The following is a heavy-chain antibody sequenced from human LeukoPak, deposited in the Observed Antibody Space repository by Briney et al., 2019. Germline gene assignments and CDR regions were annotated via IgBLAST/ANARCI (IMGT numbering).Heavy chain of an antibody. CDR2: INHTEGT. CDR3: ARHGSYGSGNYYNAPIDY. CDR1: GGSFSGYY. J-gene: IGHJ4*02. D-gene: IGHD3-10*01. V-gene: IGHV4-34*01. Sequence: SETLSLTCAVYGGSFSGYYWSWIPQPPGKGLEWVGEINHTEGTNDNPSLKSRVTISVDTSKNQFSLKLSSVTAADTAVYYCARHGSYGSGNYYNAPIDYWGQGTLVTVSS.